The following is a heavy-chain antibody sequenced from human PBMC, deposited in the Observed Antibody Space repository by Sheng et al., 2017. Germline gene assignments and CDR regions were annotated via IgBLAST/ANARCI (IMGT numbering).Heavy chain of an antibody. Sequence: QVQLVESGGGVVQPGRSLRLSCAASGFTFSSYGMHWVRQAPGKGLEWVAVISYDGSNKYYADSVKGRFTISRDNSKNTLYLQMNSLRAEDTAVYYCANYYDSSGAWTDHHWGQGTLVTVSS. CDR1: GFTFSSYG. CDR2: ISYDGSNK. D-gene: IGHD3-22*01. CDR3: ANYYDSSGAWTDHH. V-gene: IGHV3-30*18. J-gene: IGHJ5*02.